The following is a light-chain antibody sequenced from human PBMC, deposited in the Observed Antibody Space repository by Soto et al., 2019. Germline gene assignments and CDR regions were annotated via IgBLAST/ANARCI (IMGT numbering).Light chain of an antibody. CDR2: GAS. Sequence: KLSLATGARLTLNSRVSQSVSSNLAWYQQKPGQAPRLLIYGASTRATGISVRFSGSGSGTEFTLTRIPVQSVDVAGCYYLRYHKCPPLTYAQGTRLEIK. CDR3: LRYHKCPPLT. V-gene: IGKV3-15*01. J-gene: IGKJ5*01. CDR1: QSVSSN.